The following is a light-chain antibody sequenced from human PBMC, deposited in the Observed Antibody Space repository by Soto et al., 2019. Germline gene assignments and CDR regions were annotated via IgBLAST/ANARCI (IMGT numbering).Light chain of an antibody. J-gene: IGLJ1*01. CDR2: EVS. V-gene: IGLV2-14*01. Sequence: QSVLTQPASVSGSPGQSITISCTGTSSDVGGYNYVSWYQQHPGKAPKLMIYEVSNRPSGVSNRFSGSKSGNTASLTISGLQAEDEADYYCSSYTSSSTLDVCGTGTKVTVL. CDR1: SSDVGGYNY. CDR3: SSYTSSSTLDV.